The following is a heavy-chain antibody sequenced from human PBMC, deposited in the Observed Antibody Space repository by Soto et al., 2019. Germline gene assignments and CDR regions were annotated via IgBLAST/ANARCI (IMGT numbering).Heavy chain of an antibody. V-gene: IGHV3-15*07. CDR3: CTGGYYFDY. J-gene: IGHJ4*02. Sequence: EVQLVESGGGLVEPGGSLRLSCAGSGFTFSNAWMNWVRQAPGKGLEWVGRIKSKVDGGTSEYAAPVKGRLTISRDDSKNTVSLQMNSLKTEDTGVYYCCTGGYYFDYWGQGTLVTVSS. D-gene: IGHD3-10*01. CDR2: IKSKVDGGTS. CDR1: GFTFSNAW.